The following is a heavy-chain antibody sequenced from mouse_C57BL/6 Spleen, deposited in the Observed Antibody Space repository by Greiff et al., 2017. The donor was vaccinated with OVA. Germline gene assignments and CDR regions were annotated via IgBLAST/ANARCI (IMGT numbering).Heavy chain of an antibody. CDR2: ISSGSSTI. CDR1: GFTFSDYG. CDR3: AREVWILAWFAY. Sequence: EVQLVESGGGLVKPGGSLKLSCAASGFTFSDYGMHWVRQAPEKGLEWVAYISSGSSTIYYADTVKGRFTISRDNAKNTLFRQMTSLRSEDTAMYYGAREVWILAWFAYWGQGTLVTVSA. V-gene: IGHV5-17*01. J-gene: IGHJ3*01.